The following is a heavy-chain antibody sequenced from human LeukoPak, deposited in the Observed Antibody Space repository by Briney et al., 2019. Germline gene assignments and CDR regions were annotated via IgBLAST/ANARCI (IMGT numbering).Heavy chain of an antibody. V-gene: IGHV3-33*01. J-gene: IGHJ4*02. CDR3: ARNKGQYSYDSSGYLFDY. D-gene: IGHD3-22*01. Sequence: GGSLRLSCAASGFTFSSYGMHWVRQAPGKGLEWVAIIWYDGSNKYYADSVKGRFTISRDNSKNTLYLQMNSLRAEDTAVYYCARNKGQYSYDSSGYLFDYWGQGALVTVSS. CDR2: IWYDGSNK. CDR1: GFTFSSYG.